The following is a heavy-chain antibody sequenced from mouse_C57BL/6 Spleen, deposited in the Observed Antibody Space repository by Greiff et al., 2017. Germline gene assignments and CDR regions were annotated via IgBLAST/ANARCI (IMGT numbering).Heavy chain of an antibody. D-gene: IGHD2-4*01. CDR3: ARSLVYYDYDGNAMDY. CDR1: GYTFTDYY. J-gene: IGHJ4*01. Sequence: EVQLQQSGPVLVKPGASVKMSCKASGYTFTDYYMNWVKQSHGKSLEWIGVINPYNGGTSYNQKFKGKATLTVDKSSSTAYMELNSLTSEDSAVYYCARSLVYYDYDGNAMDYWGQGTSVTVSS. V-gene: IGHV1-19*01. CDR2: INPYNGGT.